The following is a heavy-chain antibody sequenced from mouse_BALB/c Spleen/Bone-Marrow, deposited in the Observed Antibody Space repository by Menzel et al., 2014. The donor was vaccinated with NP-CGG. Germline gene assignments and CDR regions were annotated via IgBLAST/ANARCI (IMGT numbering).Heavy chain of an antibody. V-gene: IGHV14-3*02. Sequence: VQLQQSGAELVKPGASVKLSCTASGFSIKDTYMHWVKQRPEQGLEGIGRIDPANGNTKYDPKFQGKATITADTPSNTAYLQLSSLTSEDTAVYHCANYYYGSSLFAYWGQGTLVTVSA. CDR1: GFSIKDTY. CDR3: ANYYYGSSLFAY. CDR2: IDPANGNT. D-gene: IGHD1-1*01. J-gene: IGHJ3*01.